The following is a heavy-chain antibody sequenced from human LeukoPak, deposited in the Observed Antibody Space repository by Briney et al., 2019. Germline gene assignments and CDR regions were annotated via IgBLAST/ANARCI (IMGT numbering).Heavy chain of an antibody. CDR2: IRYDGSNK. Sequence: PGGSLRLSCAASGFTFSSYGMHWVRQAPGKGLKWVAFIRYDGSNKYYADSVKGRFTISRDNSKNTLYLQMNSLRAEDTAVYYCAKEENDYDILTGYYNWFDPWGQGTLVTVSS. CDR3: AKEENDYDILTGYYNWFDP. D-gene: IGHD3-9*01. CDR1: GFTFSSYG. J-gene: IGHJ5*02. V-gene: IGHV3-30*02.